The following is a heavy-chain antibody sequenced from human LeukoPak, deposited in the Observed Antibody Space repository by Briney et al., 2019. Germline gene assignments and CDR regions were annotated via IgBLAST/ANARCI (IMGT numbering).Heavy chain of an antibody. Sequence: GGSLRLSCAASGFTFSSYAMSWVRQAPGKGLEWVANIKQDGSEKYYVDSVKGRFTISRDNAKNSLYLQMNSLRAEDTAVYYCASRYYDFWSGYFDYWGQGTLVTVSS. CDR3: ASRYYDFWSGYFDY. V-gene: IGHV3-7*01. D-gene: IGHD3-3*01. CDR2: IKQDGSEK. CDR1: GFTFSSYA. J-gene: IGHJ4*02.